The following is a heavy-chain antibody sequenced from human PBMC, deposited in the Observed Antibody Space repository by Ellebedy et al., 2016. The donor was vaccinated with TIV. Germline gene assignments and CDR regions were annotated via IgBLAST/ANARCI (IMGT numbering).Heavy chain of an antibody. CDR2: INAGGNAGTGNT. Sequence: AASVKVSCKASGYTFTTYAIHWVRQAPGQRLEWMGWINAGGNAGTGNTKYSQNFQVRVTLTSDTSANTAYMELSSQRSEDTAVYYCARWGVTADYYHYGMDVWGQGTTVTVSS. D-gene: IGHD2-2*01. CDR1: GYTFTTYA. V-gene: IGHV1-3*01. J-gene: IGHJ6*02. CDR3: ARWGVTADYYHYGMDV.